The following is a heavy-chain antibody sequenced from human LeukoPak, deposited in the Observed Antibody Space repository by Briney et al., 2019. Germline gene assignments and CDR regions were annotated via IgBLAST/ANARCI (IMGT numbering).Heavy chain of an antibody. Sequence: ASVKVSCKASGGTFSSYAISWVRQAPGQGLEWMGGIIPNFGTANYAQKFQGRVTITADESTSTAYMELSSLRSEDTAVYYCARAGLNYYDSSGYYPTLDYWGQGTLVTVSS. CDR2: IIPNFGTA. D-gene: IGHD3-22*01. V-gene: IGHV1-69*13. CDR3: ARAGLNYYDSSGYYPTLDY. CDR1: GGTFSSYA. J-gene: IGHJ4*02.